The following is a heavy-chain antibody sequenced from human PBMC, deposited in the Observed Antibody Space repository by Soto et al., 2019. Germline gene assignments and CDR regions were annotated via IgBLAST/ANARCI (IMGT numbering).Heavy chain of an antibody. V-gene: IGHV4-4*07. D-gene: IGHD1-1*01. Sequence: SETLSLTCTVSGASISGYYWSWVRKSAGKGLEWIGRIYATGTTDYNPSLKSRVMMSVDTSKKQFSLRLRSVTAADTAVYYCVRDGTKTLRDWFDPWGQGMSVTVSS. CDR3: VRDGTKTLRDWFDP. CDR1: GASISGYY. CDR2: IYATGTT. J-gene: IGHJ5*02.